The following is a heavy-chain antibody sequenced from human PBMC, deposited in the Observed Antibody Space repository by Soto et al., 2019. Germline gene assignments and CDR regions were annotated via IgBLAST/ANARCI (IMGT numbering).Heavy chain of an antibody. CDR3: ARDRVASGVDTAMDDHYYYYYYMDV. D-gene: IGHD5-18*01. V-gene: IGHV1-69*04. CDR1: GGSLSIYT. CDR2: IIPILGIA. Sequence: GASVEVCCEASGGSLSIYTIICVRQANRQGLEWMGRIIPILGIANYAQKFQGRVTITADKSTSTAYMELSSLRSEDTAVYYCARDRVASGVDTAMDDHYYYYYYMDVWGKGTTVTVSS. J-gene: IGHJ6*03.